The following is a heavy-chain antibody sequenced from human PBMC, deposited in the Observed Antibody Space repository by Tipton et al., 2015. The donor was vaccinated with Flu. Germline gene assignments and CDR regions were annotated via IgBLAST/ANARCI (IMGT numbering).Heavy chain of an antibody. CDR3: TRKLVEY. CDR2: INQDGSVI. Sequence: SLRLSCAASGFILSDYWMAWVRQAPGKGLEWVANINQDGSVIYYVDSVKGRFTISRDNAKNSLYLHMNSPRAEDTAVYYCTRKLVEYWGQGTLVTVSS. V-gene: IGHV3-7*01. D-gene: IGHD2-2*01. CDR1: GFILSDYW. J-gene: IGHJ4*02.